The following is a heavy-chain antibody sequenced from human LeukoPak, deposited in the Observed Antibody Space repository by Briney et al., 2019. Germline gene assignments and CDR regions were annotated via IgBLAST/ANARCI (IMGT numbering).Heavy chain of an antibody. J-gene: IGHJ4*02. Sequence: GRSLRLSCAASGFTFSSYAMSWVRQAPGKGLEWVSAISGSGGSTYYADSVKGRFTISRDNSKNTLYLQMNSLRAEDTAVYYCAKVGVYYYGSGSSDCWGQGTLVTVSS. D-gene: IGHD3-10*01. CDR3: AKVGVYYYGSGSSDC. CDR1: GFTFSSYA. V-gene: IGHV3-23*01. CDR2: ISGSGGST.